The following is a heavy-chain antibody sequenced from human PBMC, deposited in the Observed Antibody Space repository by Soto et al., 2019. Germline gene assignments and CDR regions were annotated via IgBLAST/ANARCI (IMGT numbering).Heavy chain of an antibody. J-gene: IGHJ4*02. CDR3: TSRIRTANDN. CDR1: GFPFTTVW. V-gene: IGHV3-15*07. Sequence: EVQLVESGGGLVKPGESLRLSCVASGFPFTTVWMNWVRQAPGKGPEWLGRVKTKAEGATTDYAAPAKGRSTILRDDSINTVYLQITSLRIEDRALYYCTSRIRTANDNWGQGTLVTVSS. D-gene: IGHD1-20*01. CDR2: VKTKAEGATT.